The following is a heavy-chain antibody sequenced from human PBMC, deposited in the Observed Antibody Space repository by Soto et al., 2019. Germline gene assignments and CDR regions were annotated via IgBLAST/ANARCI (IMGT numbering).Heavy chain of an antibody. D-gene: IGHD3-10*01. J-gene: IGHJ3*02. CDR1: GYTFTSYD. CDR3: ARGINYYASGDDAFDI. V-gene: IGHV1-8*01. CDR2: MNPDSGNT. Sequence: QVQLVQSGAEVKKPGASVKVSCKASGYTFTSYDINWVRQATGQGLEWMGLMNPDSGNTGYAQKFQGRVTMTRNTSISTAYIELSSLRSENTAVYYCARGINYYASGDDAFDIWGQGTMVTVSS.